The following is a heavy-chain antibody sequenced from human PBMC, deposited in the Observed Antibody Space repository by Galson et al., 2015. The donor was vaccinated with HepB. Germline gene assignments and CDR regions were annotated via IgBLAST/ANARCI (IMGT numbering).Heavy chain of an antibody. J-gene: IGHJ5*02. D-gene: IGHD3-22*01. Sequence: SVKVSCKASGGTFSSYAISWVRQAPGQGLEWMGGIIPIFGTANYAQKFQGRVTITADESTSTAYMELSSLRSEDTAVYYCARQHDYYDSSGYYPYWFDPWGQGTLVTVSS. CDR1: GGTFSSYA. CDR2: IIPIFGTA. V-gene: IGHV1-69*13. CDR3: ARQHDYYDSSGYYPYWFDP.